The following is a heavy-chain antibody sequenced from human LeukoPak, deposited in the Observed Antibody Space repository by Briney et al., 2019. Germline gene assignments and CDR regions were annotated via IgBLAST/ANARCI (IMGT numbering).Heavy chain of an antibody. Sequence: GGSLRLSCAASGFTFSSYWMCWVRQAPGKGLVWVSRINTDGSSTSYADSVKGRFSISRDNAKNTLDLQMNSLRADDTAVYYCARQTGATTTGGYYFDHWGQGTLVTVSS. CDR2: INTDGSST. D-gene: IGHD1-26*01. V-gene: IGHV3-74*01. CDR1: GFTFSSYW. J-gene: IGHJ4*02. CDR3: ARQTGATTTGGYYFDH.